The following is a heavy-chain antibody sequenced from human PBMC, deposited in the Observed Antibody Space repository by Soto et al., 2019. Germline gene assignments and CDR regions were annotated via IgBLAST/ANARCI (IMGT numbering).Heavy chain of an antibody. J-gene: IGHJ4*02. V-gene: IGHV4-39*01. CDR2: IYYSGNT. D-gene: IGHD2-2*02. CDR1: GGSISSSSYY. Sequence: PSETLSLTCTVSGGSISSSSYYWGWIRQPPGKGLEWIGSIYYSGNTYYNPSLKSRVTISVDTSKNQFSLKLSSVTAADTAVYYCATIPATTILTDSWGQGTLVTVS. CDR3: ATIPATTILTDS.